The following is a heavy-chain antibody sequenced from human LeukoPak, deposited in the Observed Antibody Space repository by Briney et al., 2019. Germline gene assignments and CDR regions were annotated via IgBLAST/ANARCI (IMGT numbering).Heavy chain of an antibody. J-gene: IGHJ5*02. D-gene: IGHD6-19*01. Sequence: SQTLSLTCAISGDSVSSNSAAWSWIRQSPSRGLERLGRTYYRSKWYSDYAVSVKSRIIINPDTSKNQFSLQLNSVTPEDTAVYYCAKLGDSSTWGQGTLVTVSS. CDR3: AKLGDSST. CDR2: TYYRSKWYS. V-gene: IGHV6-1*01. CDR1: GDSVSSNSAA.